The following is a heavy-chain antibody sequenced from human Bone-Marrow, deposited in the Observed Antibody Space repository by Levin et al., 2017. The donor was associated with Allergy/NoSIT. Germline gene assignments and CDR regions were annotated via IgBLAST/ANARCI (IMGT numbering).Heavy chain of an antibody. CDR3: AKMEEGQLLKGNWLDP. CDR2: IFHSGST. V-gene: IGHV4-4*02. Sequence: RPSETLSLTCAVSDGSISSTNWWTWVRQSPGKGLEWIGEIFHSGSTYYNPSLKSRATISVDTSKNQFSLSLRSVTTADTAVYYCAKMEEGQLLKGNWLDPWGQGTLVTVSS. D-gene: IGHD4-23*01. J-gene: IGHJ5*02. CDR1: DGSISSTNW.